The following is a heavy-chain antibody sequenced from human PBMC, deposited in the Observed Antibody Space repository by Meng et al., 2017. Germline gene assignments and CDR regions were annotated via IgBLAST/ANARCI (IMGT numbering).Heavy chain of an antibody. CDR1: GGTFSSYA. V-gene: IGHV1-69*01. Sequence: VELVQSGAEVKTSVSSVKVSCKASGGTFSSYAISWVRQAPGQGLEWMGGIIPIFGTANYAQKFQGRVTITADESTSTAYMELSSLRSEDTAVYYCARVRGYSNYGPNWFDPWGQGTLVTVSS. CDR2: IIPIFGTA. D-gene: IGHD4-11*01. J-gene: IGHJ5*02. CDR3: ARVRGYSNYGPNWFDP.